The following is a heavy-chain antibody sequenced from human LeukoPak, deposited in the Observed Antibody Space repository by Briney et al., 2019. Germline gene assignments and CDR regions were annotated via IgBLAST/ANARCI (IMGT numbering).Heavy chain of an antibody. CDR3: ARDHSYDSSGYYWDDAFDI. V-gene: IGHV3-30-3*01. CDR1: GFTFSSYA. D-gene: IGHD3-22*01. CDR2: ISYDGSNK. J-gene: IGHJ3*02. Sequence: AVSLRLSCAASGFTFSSYAMHWVRHAPGNGLEGVAIISYDGSNKYYADSVKVRFTMSRDNSKNTLYLQMNSLRAEDTAVYYCARDHSYDSSGYYWDDAFDIWGQGTMVTVSS.